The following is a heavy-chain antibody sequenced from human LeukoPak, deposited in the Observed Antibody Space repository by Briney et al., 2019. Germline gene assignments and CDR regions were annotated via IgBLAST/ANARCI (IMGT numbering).Heavy chain of an antibody. CDR2: IKQDGSQK. Sequence: GGSLRLSCAASGFSFNTYWMSWVRQAPGKGLEWVANIKQDGSQKYYVDSVRGRFTISRDNAKNSLYLQMNSLRAEDTAVHYCASHHGFRHDYWGQGTLVTVSS. J-gene: IGHJ4*02. CDR1: GFSFNTYW. V-gene: IGHV3-7*01. CDR3: ASHHGFRHDY. D-gene: IGHD1-14*01.